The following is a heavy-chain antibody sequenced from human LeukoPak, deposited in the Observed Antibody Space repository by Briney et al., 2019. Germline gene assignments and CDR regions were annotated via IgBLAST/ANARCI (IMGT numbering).Heavy chain of an antibody. CDR3: AKPPHGQWLAFDY. CDR2: VSDSNGST. V-gene: IGHV3-23*01. D-gene: IGHD6-19*01. Sequence: PGGSLRLSCAASGFTFSNYAVSWVHQAPGQGLEWVSSVSDSNGSTYYADSVKGRFPISRDNSKNRLYLQMNSLRAEDTAVYYCAKPPHGQWLAFDYWGQGTLVTVSS. J-gene: IGHJ4*02. CDR1: GFTFSNYA.